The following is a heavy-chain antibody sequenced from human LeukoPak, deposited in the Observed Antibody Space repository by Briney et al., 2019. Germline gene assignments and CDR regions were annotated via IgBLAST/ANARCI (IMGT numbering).Heavy chain of an antibody. Sequence: GGSLRLSCAASGFTFSSYAMSWVRQAPGKGLEWVSAISSSGGSTYYADSVKGRFTISRDNSKNTLYVQMNSLRPDDTAVYYCAKDSSDYYFEYWGQGTLVTVSS. CDR1: GFTFSSYA. CDR2: ISSSGGST. D-gene: IGHD3-22*01. J-gene: IGHJ4*02. CDR3: AKDSSDYYFEY. V-gene: IGHV3-23*01.